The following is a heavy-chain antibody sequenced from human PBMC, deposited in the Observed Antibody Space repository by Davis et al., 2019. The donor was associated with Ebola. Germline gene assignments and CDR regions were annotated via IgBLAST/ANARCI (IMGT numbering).Heavy chain of an antibody. D-gene: IGHD3-10*01. J-gene: IGHJ6*02. Sequence: ASVKVSCKASGYTFTSYGISWVRQAPGQGLEWMGWISAYNGNTNYAQKLQGRVTMTTDKSTSTAYMELRSLRSDETAVYYCARGGYYYGSGSLGYYYYGMDVWGQGTTVTVSS. CDR3: ARGGYYYGSGSLGYYYYGMDV. CDR2: ISAYNGNT. V-gene: IGHV1-18*01. CDR1: GYTFTSYG.